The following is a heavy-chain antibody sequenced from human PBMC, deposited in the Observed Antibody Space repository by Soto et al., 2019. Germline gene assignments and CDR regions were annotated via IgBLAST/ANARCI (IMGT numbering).Heavy chain of an antibody. D-gene: IGHD5-12*01. J-gene: IGHJ6*02. CDR2: ISFDGNNQ. CDR1: GFTFSRNA. Sequence: QEQLVQSGGGVVQPGRSLRLSCEASGFTFSRNAMHWVRQAPGKGLEWVAVISFDGNNQYYTDSVKGRFTISRDNSKNTLDLLMYSLRREDTAVYYCARDCEYSGFYYGMDVWGQGTTVTVSS. V-gene: IGHV3-30-3*01. CDR3: ARDCEYSGFYYGMDV.